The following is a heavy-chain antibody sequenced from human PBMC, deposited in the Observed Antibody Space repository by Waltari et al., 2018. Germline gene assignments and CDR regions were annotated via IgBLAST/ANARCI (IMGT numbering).Heavy chain of an antibody. CDR2: IRYDGSNK. CDR1: GFTFSSYG. D-gene: IGHD4-17*01. CDR3: AKVSKAYGDYANYYYYYMDV. J-gene: IGHJ6*03. V-gene: IGHV3-30*02. Sequence: QVQLVESGGGVVQPGGSLRLSCAASGFTFSSYGMHWVRQAPGKGLEWVAFIRYDGSNKYYADSVKGRFTISRDNSKNTLYLQMNSLRAEDTAVYYCAKVSKAYGDYANYYYYYMDVWGKGTTVTVSS.